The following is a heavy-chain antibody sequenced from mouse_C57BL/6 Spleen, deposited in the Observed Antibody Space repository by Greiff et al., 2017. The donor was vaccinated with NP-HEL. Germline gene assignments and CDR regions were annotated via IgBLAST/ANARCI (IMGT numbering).Heavy chain of an antibody. CDR3: ARKGYDGYYGFDY. CDR2: IHPNSGST. Sequence: QVQLKQPGAELVKPGASVKLSCKASGYTFTSYWMHWVKQRPGQGLEWIGMIHPNSGSTNYNEKFKSKATLTVDKSSSTAYMQLSSLTSEDSAVYDCARKGYDGYYGFDYWGQGTTLTVSS. CDR1: GYTFTSYW. V-gene: IGHV1-64*01. D-gene: IGHD2-3*01. J-gene: IGHJ2*01.